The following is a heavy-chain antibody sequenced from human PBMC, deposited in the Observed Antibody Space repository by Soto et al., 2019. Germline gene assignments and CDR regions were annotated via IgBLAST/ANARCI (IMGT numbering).Heavy chain of an antibody. CDR3: ARRHGDRTTLDY. D-gene: IGHD4-17*01. V-gene: IGHV1-2*04. J-gene: IGHJ4*02. Sequence: ASVKVSCKASGYTFTGYYMHWVRQAPGQGLEWMGWINPNSGGTNYAQKFQGWVTMTRDTSISTAYMELRSLRSDDTAVYYCARRHGDRTTLDYWGQGTLVTVSS. CDR2: INPNSGGT. CDR1: GYTFTGYY.